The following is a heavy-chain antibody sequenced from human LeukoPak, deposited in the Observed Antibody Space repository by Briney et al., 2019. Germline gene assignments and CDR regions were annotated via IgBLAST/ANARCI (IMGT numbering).Heavy chain of an antibody. CDR2: IYHSGST. V-gene: IGHV4-4*02. Sequence: SGTLSLTCDVSGDSISSSNWWSWVRQPPGKGLEWIGEIYHSGSTNYNPSLKSRVTISVDKSKNQFSLKLSSVTAADTAVYYCARSYDSSGPDAFDIWGQGTMVTVSS. D-gene: IGHD3-22*01. J-gene: IGHJ3*02. CDR1: GDSISSSNW. CDR3: ARSYDSSGPDAFDI.